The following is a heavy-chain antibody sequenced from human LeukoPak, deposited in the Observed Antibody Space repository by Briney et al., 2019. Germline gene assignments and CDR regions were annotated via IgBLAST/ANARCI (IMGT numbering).Heavy chain of an antibody. CDR3: AHLGGARPSYYYYYYMDV. Sequence: SETLSLTCAVYGGSFSGYYWSWIRQPPGKGLEWIGEINHSGSTNYNPSLKSRVTISVDTSKNQFSLKLSSVTAADTPVYYCAHLGGARPSYYYYYYMDVWGKGTTVTVSS. D-gene: IGHD6-6*01. CDR2: INHSGST. CDR1: GGSFSGYY. V-gene: IGHV4-34*01. J-gene: IGHJ6*03.